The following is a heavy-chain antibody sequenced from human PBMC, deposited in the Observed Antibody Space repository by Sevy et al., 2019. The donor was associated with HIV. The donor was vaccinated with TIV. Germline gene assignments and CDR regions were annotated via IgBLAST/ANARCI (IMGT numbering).Heavy chain of an antibody. J-gene: IGHJ4*02. V-gene: IGHV3-21*01. Sequence: GGSLRLSCVASGFTFSNYSMNWVRQAPGKGLEWVSSITSGGSYIYYADSVKGRFTISRDNAKNHVYLQMNSLRAEDTAVYFCARGATKTGSYSGAYWGQGTLVTVSS. CDR1: GFTFSNYS. CDR2: ITSGGSYI. CDR3: ARGATKTGSYSGAY. D-gene: IGHD1-26*01.